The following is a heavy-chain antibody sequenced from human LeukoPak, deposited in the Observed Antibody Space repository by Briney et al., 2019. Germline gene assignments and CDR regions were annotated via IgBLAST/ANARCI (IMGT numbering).Heavy chain of an antibody. D-gene: IGHD3-22*01. J-gene: IGHJ4*02. CDR2: IIPILGIA. Sequence: SVKVSCKASGGTFSSYAISWVRQAPGQGLEWMGRIIPILGIANYAQKFQGRVTITADKSTSTAYMELSSLRSEDTAVYYCAGGMGQYYYDSSGYYGLWGQGTLVTVSS. CDR1: GGTFSSYA. CDR3: AGGMGQYYYDSSGYYGL. V-gene: IGHV1-69*04.